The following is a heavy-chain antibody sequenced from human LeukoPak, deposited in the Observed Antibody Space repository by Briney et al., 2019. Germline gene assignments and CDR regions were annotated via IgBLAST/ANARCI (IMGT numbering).Heavy chain of an antibody. Sequence: SETLSLTCTVSGGSISSGDYYWSWIRQPPGTGLEWIGYIYYSGSTYYNPSLKSRVTISVDTSKNQFSLKLSSVTATDTAVYYCARLEISSTSFFDYWGQGTLVTVSS. D-gene: IGHD2-2*01. CDR2: IYYSGST. CDR3: ARLEISSTSFFDY. V-gene: IGHV4-30-4*08. CDR1: GGSISSGDYY. J-gene: IGHJ4*02.